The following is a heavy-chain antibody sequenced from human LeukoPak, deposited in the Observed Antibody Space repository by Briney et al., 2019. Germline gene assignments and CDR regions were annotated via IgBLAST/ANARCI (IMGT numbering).Heavy chain of an antibody. CDR2: IKQDGSQI. V-gene: IGHV3-7*01. J-gene: IGHJ4*02. CDR3: ARLKDDVTKFDY. D-gene: IGHD2-8*01. CDR1: GFTLGSYW. Sequence: GGSLRLSCVGSGFTLGSYWMSWVRQAPGKGLEWVANIKQDGSQIYYADSVKGRFTISRDNAKNSLFLPMNRLRVEDTGVYYCARLKDDVTKFDYWGQGTLVTVSS.